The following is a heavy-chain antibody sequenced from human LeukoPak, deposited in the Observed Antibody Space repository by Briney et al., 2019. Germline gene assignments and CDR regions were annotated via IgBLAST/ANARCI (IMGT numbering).Heavy chain of an antibody. D-gene: IGHD5-12*01. CDR3: ARAYIVAKDFDY. J-gene: IGHJ4*02. V-gene: IGHV1-2*02. Sequence: GASVKVSCKASGYTFTGYYMHWVRQAPGQGLEWMGWINPNSGGTNYAQKFQGRVTITRDTSASTAYMELSSLRSEDTAVYYCARAYIVAKDFDYWGQGTLVTVSS. CDR1: GYTFTGYY. CDR2: INPNSGGT.